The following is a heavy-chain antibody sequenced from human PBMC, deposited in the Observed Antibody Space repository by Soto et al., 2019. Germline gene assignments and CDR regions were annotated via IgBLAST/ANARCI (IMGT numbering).Heavy chain of an antibody. CDR2: ISSSSSTI. CDR1: GFTFSSYS. J-gene: IGHJ6*02. V-gene: IGHV3-48*02. CDR3: ARVPTTFYYYGMDV. Sequence: PGGSLRLSCAASGFTFSSYSMNWVRQAPGKGLEWVSYISSSSSTIYYADSVKGRFTISRDNAKNSLYLQMNSLRDEDTAVYYCARVPTTFYYYGMDVWGQGTTVTVSS. D-gene: IGHD1-26*01.